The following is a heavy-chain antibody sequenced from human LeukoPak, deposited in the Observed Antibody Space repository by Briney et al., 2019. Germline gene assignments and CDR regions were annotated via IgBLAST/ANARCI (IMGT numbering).Heavy chain of an antibody. CDR3: ARDGVDSGSYRYYYYGMDV. J-gene: IGHJ6*02. D-gene: IGHD1-26*01. CDR1: GYTFTSYA. V-gene: IGHV7-4-1*02. CDR2: INTNTGNP. Sequence: ASVKVSCKASGYTFTSYAMNWVRQAPGQGLEWMGWINTNTGNPTYAQGFTGRFVFSLDTSVSTAYLQISSLKAEDTAVYYCARDGVDSGSYRYYYYGMDVWGQGTTVTVSS.